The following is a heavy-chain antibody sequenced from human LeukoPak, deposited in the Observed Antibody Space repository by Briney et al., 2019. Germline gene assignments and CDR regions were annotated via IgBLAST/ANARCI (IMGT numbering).Heavy chain of an antibody. CDR3: AKDLNYYGSGPI. Sequence: GGSLRLSCAASGFTFSRFGMHWVRQAPGKGLEWVAVISHHGSVTYYADSVKGRFTISRDNSKNTLYLQTNSLRAEDTAVYYCAKDLNYYGSGPIWGQGTLVTVSS. CDR2: ISHHGSVT. V-gene: IGHV3-30*19. D-gene: IGHD3-10*01. CDR1: GFTFSRFG. J-gene: IGHJ4*02.